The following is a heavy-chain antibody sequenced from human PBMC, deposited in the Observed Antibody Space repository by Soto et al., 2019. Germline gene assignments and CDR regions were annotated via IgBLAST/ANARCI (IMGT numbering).Heavy chain of an antibody. V-gene: IGHV1-18*01. CDR1: GYTFTSYG. Sequence: ASVKVSCKASGYTFTSYGINWVRQAPGQGLEWMGWISPDNGNTNYAQKLRGRVTMTTDTSTSTAYMELRSLRSDDTAVYYCARALGYSGYAGMDVWGQGTTVTVSS. CDR3: ARALGYSGYAGMDV. D-gene: IGHD5-12*01. J-gene: IGHJ6*02. CDR2: ISPDNGNT.